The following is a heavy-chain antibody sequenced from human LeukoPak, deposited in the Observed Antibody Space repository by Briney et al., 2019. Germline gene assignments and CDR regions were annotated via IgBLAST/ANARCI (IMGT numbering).Heavy chain of an antibody. Sequence: GGPLRLSCAASGFTFSSYSMNWVRQAPGKGLEWVSSISSSSSYIYYADSVKGRFTISRDNAKNSLYLQMNSLRAEDTAVYYCARDRCSGGRCYSLSVGHMDVWGKGTTVTVSS. CDR2: ISSSSSYI. V-gene: IGHV3-21*01. CDR3: ARDRCSGGRCYSLSVGHMDV. J-gene: IGHJ6*03. CDR1: GFTFSSYS. D-gene: IGHD2-15*01.